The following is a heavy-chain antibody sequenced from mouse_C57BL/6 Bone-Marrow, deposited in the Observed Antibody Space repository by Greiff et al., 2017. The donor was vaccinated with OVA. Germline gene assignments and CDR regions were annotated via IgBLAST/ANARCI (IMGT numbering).Heavy chain of an antibody. CDR2: ISDGGSYT. Sequence: VQLKESGGGLVKPGGSLKLSCAASGFTFSSYAMSWVRQTPEKRLEWVATISDGGSYTYYPDNVKGRFTISRDNAKNNLYLQMSHLKSEDTAMYYCARDVLTFAYWGQGTLVTVSA. D-gene: IGHD4-1*01. CDR1: GFTFSSYA. V-gene: IGHV5-4*01. J-gene: IGHJ3*01. CDR3: ARDVLTFAY.